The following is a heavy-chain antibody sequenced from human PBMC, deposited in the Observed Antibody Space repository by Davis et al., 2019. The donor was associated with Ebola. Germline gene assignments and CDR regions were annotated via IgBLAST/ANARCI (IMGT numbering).Heavy chain of an antibody. CDR2: ISGSGGST. CDR3: ASHVRAAAGWKEDY. Sequence: PGGSLRLSCAASGFTFSSYAMSWVRQAPGKGLEWVSAISGSGGSTYYADSVKGRFTISRDNSKNTLYLQMNSLRAEDTAVYYCASHVRAAAGWKEDYWGQGALVTVSS. V-gene: IGHV3-23*01. D-gene: IGHD6-13*01. J-gene: IGHJ4*02. CDR1: GFTFSSYA.